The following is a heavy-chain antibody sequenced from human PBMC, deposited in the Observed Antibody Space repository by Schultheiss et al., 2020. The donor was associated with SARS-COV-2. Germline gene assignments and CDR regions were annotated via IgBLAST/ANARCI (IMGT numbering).Heavy chain of an antibody. CDR2: INHSGST. CDR1: GGSFSGYY. J-gene: IGHJ2*01. Sequence: SETLSLTCAVFGGSFSGYYWSWIRQPPGKGLEWIGEINHSGSTNYNPSLKSRVTISVDTSKNQFSLKLSSVTAADTAVYYCARDDGGYPRSPSYWYFDLWGRGTLVTVSS. D-gene: IGHD4-23*01. CDR3: ARDDGGYPRSPSYWYFDL. V-gene: IGHV4-34*01.